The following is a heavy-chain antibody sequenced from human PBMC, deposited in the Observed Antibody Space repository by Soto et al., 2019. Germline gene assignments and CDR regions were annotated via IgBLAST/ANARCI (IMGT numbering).Heavy chain of an antibody. D-gene: IGHD3-10*01. CDR1: GGSISRYY. J-gene: IGHJ4*02. Sequence: QVQLQESGPGLVKPSETLSLTCSVSGGSISRYYWSWIRQPPGKGLEWIGYIYYSGSTDYNPSLKSRVTMSVETSKNQFSLNLSSVTAADTAVYYCARGYYYGSGSQFDYWGRGTLVTVSS. CDR2: IYYSGST. CDR3: ARGYYYGSGSQFDY. V-gene: IGHV4-59*01.